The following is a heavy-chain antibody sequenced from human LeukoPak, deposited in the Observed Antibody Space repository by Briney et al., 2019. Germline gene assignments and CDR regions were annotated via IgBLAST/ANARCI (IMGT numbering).Heavy chain of an antibody. CDR2: ISSDGSNK. CDR1: GFTFSSYA. J-gene: IGHJ4*02. V-gene: IGHV3-30-3*01. CDR3: ARDPPHPPRFDC. Sequence: GGSLRLSCAASGFTFSSYAIHWVRQAPGKGLEWVAVISSDGSNKYYADSVKGRFTVSRDNSKNTLYLQMNSLRAEDTAMYYCARDPPHPPRFDCWGQGTLVTVSS.